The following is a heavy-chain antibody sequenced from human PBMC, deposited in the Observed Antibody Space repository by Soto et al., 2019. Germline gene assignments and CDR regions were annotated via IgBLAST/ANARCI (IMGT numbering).Heavy chain of an antibody. J-gene: IGHJ4*02. V-gene: IGHV2-5*02. CDR1: GFSLSTGGVG. CDR2: IYWDDDK. CDR3: AHRNVEVVAETTNTFDY. Sequence: QITLKESGPTLVKPTQTLTLTCTFSGFSLSTGGVGVGWIRQPPGKALEWLELIYWDDDKRYSPSLQSRLTVTRASYNQVVLTMANVDPVDTATYFCAHRNVEVVAETTNTFDYWGQGSLVTVSS. D-gene: IGHD2-15*01.